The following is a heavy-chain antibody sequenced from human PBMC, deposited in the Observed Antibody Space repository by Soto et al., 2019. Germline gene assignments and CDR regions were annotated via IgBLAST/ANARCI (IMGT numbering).Heavy chain of an antibody. CDR3: ARESEAVPAGYSSGWYLY. CDR1: GGSISSYY. V-gene: IGHV4-4*07. Sequence: SETLSLTCTVSGGSISSYYWSWIRQPAGKGLEWIGRIYTSGSTNYNPSLKSRVTMSVDTSKNQFSLKLSSVTAADTAVYYCARESEAVPAGYSSGWYLYWGQGTLVTVSS. CDR2: IYTSGST. J-gene: IGHJ4*02. D-gene: IGHD6-19*01.